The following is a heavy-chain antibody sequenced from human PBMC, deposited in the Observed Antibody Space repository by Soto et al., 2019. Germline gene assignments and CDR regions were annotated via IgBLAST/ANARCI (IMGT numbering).Heavy chain of an antibody. D-gene: IGHD3-10*01. CDR3: ARDLDGSGSYYTDY. CDR1: GYVFIGYG. CDR2: ISRHNGNT. V-gene: IGHV1-18*01. Sequence: GPVKVSCKASGYVFIGYGISWVRQAPGQGLEWMGWISRHNGNTNYAQNFQGRVTMTTDASTSTAYMELRSLRSDDTAVYYCARDLDGSGSYYTDYWGQGTLVTVSS. J-gene: IGHJ4*02.